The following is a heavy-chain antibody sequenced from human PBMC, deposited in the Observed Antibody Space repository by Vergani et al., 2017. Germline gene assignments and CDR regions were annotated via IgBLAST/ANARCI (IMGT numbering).Heavy chain of an antibody. J-gene: IGHJ2*01. Sequence: QMQLQESGPGLVKASETLSLTCTVSGDSIISRSYYWGWIRQPPGKGLGWIGSIYNSGNGESSSSLKSRVTISADTSKNHFFLRLTSVTAADTAVYYCGGGKYYSDSTSHFRGRYFDVWGRGTLVTVPS. CDR1: GDSIISRSYY. V-gene: IGHV4-39*02. CDR2: IYNSGNG. CDR3: GGGKYYSDSTSHFRGRYFDV. D-gene: IGHD3-16*01.